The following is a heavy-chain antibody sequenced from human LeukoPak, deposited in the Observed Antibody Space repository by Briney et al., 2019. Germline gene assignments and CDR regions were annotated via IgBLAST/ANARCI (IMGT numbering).Heavy chain of an antibody. J-gene: IGHJ5*02. D-gene: IGHD6-13*01. CDR1: GYSISSGYC. V-gene: IGHV4-38-2*02. Sequence: SETLSLTCSVSGYSISSGYCWGWIRQPPGKGLEWIGSICHRGSTYYNPSLKSRVTISVDTSKNQFSLKLSSVTAADTAVYYCASGSSRSSWYGNWFDPWGQGTLVTVSS. CDR3: ASGSSRSSWYGNWFDP. CDR2: ICHRGST.